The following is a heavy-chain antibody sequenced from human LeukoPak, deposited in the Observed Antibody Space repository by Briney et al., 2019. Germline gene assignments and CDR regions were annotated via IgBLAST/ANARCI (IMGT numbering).Heavy chain of an antibody. J-gene: IGHJ4*02. Sequence: XVKVSCKASGGTFSSYAISWVRQAPGQGLEWMGRIIPIFGTANYAQKFQGRVTITTDESTSTAYMELSSLRSEDTAVYYCARAGVDYGDNILDYWGQGTLVTVSS. V-gene: IGHV1-69*05. D-gene: IGHD4-17*01. CDR1: GGTFSSYA. CDR3: ARAGVDYGDNILDY. CDR2: IIPIFGTA.